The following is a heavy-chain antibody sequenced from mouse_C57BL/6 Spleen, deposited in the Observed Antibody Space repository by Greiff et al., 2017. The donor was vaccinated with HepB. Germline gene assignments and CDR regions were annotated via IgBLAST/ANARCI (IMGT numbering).Heavy chain of an antibody. CDR3: ARCDGYYVGAMDY. CDR2: INPNNGGT. Sequence: EVQLQQSGPELVKPGASVKISCKASGYTFTDYYMNWVKQSQGKSLEWIGDINPNNGGTSYNQKFKGKARLTVDKSYSTAYMELRSLTSEDSAVYYCARCDGYYVGAMDYWGQGTSVTVSS. CDR1: GYTFTDYY. D-gene: IGHD2-3*01. J-gene: IGHJ4*01. V-gene: IGHV1-26*01.